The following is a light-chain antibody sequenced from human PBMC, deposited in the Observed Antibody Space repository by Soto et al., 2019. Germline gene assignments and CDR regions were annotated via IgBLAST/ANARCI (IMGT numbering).Light chain of an antibody. CDR1: RSDVGGYNY. V-gene: IGLV2-8*01. CDR3: SSYAGSNNFVV. CDR2: EVS. Sequence: QSALTQPPSASGSPGQSFTISCTGTRSDVGGYNYVSWYQQHPGKAPKLMIYEVSKRPSGVPDRFSGSKSGNTASLTVSGLQAEDEADYYCSSYAGSNNFVVFGGGTKLTVL. J-gene: IGLJ2*01.